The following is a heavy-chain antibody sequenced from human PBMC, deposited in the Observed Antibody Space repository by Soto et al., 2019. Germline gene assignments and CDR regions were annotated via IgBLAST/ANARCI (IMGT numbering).Heavy chain of an antibody. J-gene: IGHJ4*02. D-gene: IGHD2-2*01. V-gene: IGHV3-23*01. CDR3: ASVPIWCGSSSCYTEGFDS. Sequence: TGGPLRLSCVASGFDFSDYAMSWVRQSPGKGLEWVSAISAGGSDTYYADSVKGRFTVSRVNSESTLYLQMNTLRAEDTAIYYCASVPIWCGSSSCYTEGFDSWGQGTLVTVSS. CDR1: GFDFSDYA. CDR2: ISAGGSDT.